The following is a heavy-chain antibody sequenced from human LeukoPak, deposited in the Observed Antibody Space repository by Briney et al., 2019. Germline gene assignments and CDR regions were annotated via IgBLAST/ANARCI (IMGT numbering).Heavy chain of an antibody. J-gene: IGHJ4*02. V-gene: IGHV3-30*02. D-gene: IGHD1-26*01. CDR1: GFTFSSYG. Sequence: PGGSLRLSCAASGFTFSSYGMHWVRQAPGKGLEWVAFIRYDGSNKYYADSVKGRFTISRDNSKNTLYLQMNSLRAEDTAVYYCARGRSYSGEVDFDYWGQGTLVTVSS. CDR3: ARGRSYSGEVDFDY. CDR2: IRYDGSNK.